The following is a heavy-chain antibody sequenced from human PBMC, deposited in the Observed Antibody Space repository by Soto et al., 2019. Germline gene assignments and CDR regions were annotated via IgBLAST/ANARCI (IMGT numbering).Heavy chain of an antibody. CDR1: GYTFTSYG. Sequence: GASVKVSCKASGYTFTSYGISWVRQAPGQGLEWMGWISAYNGNTNYAQKLQGRVTMTTDTSTSTAYMELRSLRSDDTAVYYCARARNYIWYAPRPSPLTDAFDCWGQGTMVPVSS. V-gene: IGHV1-18*01. CDR3: ARARNYIWYAPRPSPLTDAFDC. D-gene: IGHD6-13*01. J-gene: IGHJ3*01. CDR2: ISAYNGNT.